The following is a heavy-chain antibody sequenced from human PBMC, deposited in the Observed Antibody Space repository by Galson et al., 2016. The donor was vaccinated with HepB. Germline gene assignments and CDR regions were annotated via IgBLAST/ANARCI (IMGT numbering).Heavy chain of an antibody. CDR3: ARGGTGSYYNWFDP. V-gene: IGHV1-69*01. Sequence: SGGTFSSDAISWVRQAPGQGLEWMGWIIPIFGTPNYAQKFQGRVTITADGSTSTAYMELSSLKSEDTAVYYCARGGTGSYYNWFDPWGQGTLVTVSS. CDR1: GGTFSSDA. CDR2: IIPIFGTP. J-gene: IGHJ5*02. D-gene: IGHD1-26*01.